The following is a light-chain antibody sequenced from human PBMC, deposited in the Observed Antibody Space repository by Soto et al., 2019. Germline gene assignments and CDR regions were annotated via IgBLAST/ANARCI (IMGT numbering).Light chain of an antibody. CDR2: GAS. Sequence: EIVMMQSPATLSVSPGERATLSCRASQSVSSNLAWYQQKPGQAPRLLIYGASTRATGIPARFSGSRSGTEFTLTISSLQSEDFAVYYCQQYNNWRGTFGQGTKVEIK. CDR1: QSVSSN. J-gene: IGKJ1*01. V-gene: IGKV3-15*01. CDR3: QQYNNWRGT.